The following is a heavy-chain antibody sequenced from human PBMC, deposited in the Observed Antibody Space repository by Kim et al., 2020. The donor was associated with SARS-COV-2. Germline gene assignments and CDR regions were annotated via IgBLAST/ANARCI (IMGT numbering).Heavy chain of an antibody. D-gene: IGHD5-12*01. CDR3: AEDRWSLGWLHKSPGGY. J-gene: IGHJ4*02. Sequence: GGSLRLSCAASGFTFSSYGMHWVRQAPGKGLEWVAVISYDGSNQYYADSVKGRFTISRDNSKNTLYLQMNSLRAEDTAVYYCAEDRWSLGWLHKSPGGYWGQGTLVTVSS. CDR1: GFTFSSYG. V-gene: IGHV3-30*18. CDR2: ISYDGSNQ.